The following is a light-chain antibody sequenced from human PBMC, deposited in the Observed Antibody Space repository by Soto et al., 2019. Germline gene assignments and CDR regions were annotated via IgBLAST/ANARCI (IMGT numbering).Light chain of an antibody. CDR3: SSYTSSSTLG. J-gene: IGLJ2*01. CDR1: SSDVGNYNY. CDR2: EVS. V-gene: IGLV2-14*01. Sequence: QSVLTQPASVSGSPGPSITLSCTGTSSDVGNYNYVSWYQQHPGKAPKLMIYEVSNRPSGVSNRFSGSKSGNTASLTISGLQAEDEADYYCSSYTSSSTLGFGGGTKLTVL.